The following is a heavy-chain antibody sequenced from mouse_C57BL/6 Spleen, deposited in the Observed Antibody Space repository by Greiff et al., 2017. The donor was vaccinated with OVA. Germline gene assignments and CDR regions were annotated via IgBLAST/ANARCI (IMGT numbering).Heavy chain of an antibody. D-gene: IGHD2-4*01. CDR1: GYTFTDYN. CDR2: INPNNGGT. CDR3: ARRGDYDVDAMDY. Sequence: EVHLVESGPELVKPGASVKIPCKASGYTFTDYNMDWVKQSHGKSLEWIGDINPNNGGTIYNQKFKGKATLTVDKSSSTAYMELRSLTSEDTAVYYCARRGDYDVDAMDYWGQGTSVTVSS. J-gene: IGHJ4*01. V-gene: IGHV1-18*01.